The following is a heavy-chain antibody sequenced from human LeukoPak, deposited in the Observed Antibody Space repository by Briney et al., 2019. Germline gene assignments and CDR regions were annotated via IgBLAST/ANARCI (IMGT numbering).Heavy chain of an antibody. CDR3: ARGSMVRGVTSQYAFDI. Sequence: SETLSLTCTVSGGSISSYYGSWLRQPAGKGLEWIGRIYTSGSTNYNPSLKSRVTMSVVTSKNQFSLKLSSVTAADTAVYYCARGSMVRGVTSQYAFDICGQGTMVTVSS. CDR2: IYTSGST. V-gene: IGHV4-4*07. D-gene: IGHD3-10*01. J-gene: IGHJ3*02. CDR1: GGSISSYY.